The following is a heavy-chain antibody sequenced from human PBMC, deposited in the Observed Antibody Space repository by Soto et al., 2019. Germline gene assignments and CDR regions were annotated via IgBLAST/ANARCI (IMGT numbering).Heavy chain of an antibody. D-gene: IGHD6-13*01. CDR2: IIPILGIA. CDR1: GGTFSSYT. CDR3: ASSSWYPPFDY. V-gene: IGHV1-69*02. J-gene: IGHJ4*02. Sequence: QVQLVQSGAEVKKPGSSVKVSCKASGGTFSSYTISWVRQAPGQGLEWMGRIIPILGIANYAQKFQGRVTITADKSTSTAYMELSSLRSEDTAVYSCASSSWYPPFDYWGQGTLVTVSS.